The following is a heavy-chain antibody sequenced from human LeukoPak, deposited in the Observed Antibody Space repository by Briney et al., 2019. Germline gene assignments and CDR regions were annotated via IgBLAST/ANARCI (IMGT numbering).Heavy chain of an antibody. Sequence: PGASLKVSCKASGYTFTSYGISWVRQAPGQGLEWMGWISDYNGNTNYAQKLQGRVTMTPDTSTSTAYMELRSLRSDDTAVYYCARDWGDPRYCSSTSCQTLDYWGQGTLVTVSS. J-gene: IGHJ4*02. D-gene: IGHD2-2*01. CDR2: ISDYNGNT. V-gene: IGHV1-18*04. CDR1: GYTFTSYG. CDR3: ARDWGDPRYCSSTSCQTLDY.